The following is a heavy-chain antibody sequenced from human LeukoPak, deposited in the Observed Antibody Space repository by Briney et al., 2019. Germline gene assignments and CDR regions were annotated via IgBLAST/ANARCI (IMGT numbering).Heavy chain of an antibody. CDR3: ARHRPTYYDFWSGPMGDAFDI. CDR2: IYYSRST. CDR1: GVSISSYY. D-gene: IGHD3-3*01. Sequence: SETLSLTCSVSGVSISSYYWSWVRQPPGKGLEWIGNIYYSRSTNYNPSLKSRVTISVVTSKNQFSLKLSSVTAADTAVYYCARHRPTYYDFWSGPMGDAFDIWGQGTMVTVSS. V-gene: IGHV4-59*08. J-gene: IGHJ3*02.